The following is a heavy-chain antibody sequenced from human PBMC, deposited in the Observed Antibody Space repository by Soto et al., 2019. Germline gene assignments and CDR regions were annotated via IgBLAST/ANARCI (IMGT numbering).Heavy chain of an antibody. V-gene: IGHV1-3*05. Sequence: QVQLVQSGAEEKKPGASVKVSCKASGYTFTSYAMHWVRQAPGQRLEGMGWINAGNGNTKYSQKFQDRVSITRDTSASTAYMERSSLRAEDTAVYYWSRDLPPLDYWGQRTLVTVSS. CDR1: GYTFTSYA. CDR3: SRDLPPLDY. CDR2: INAGNGNT. J-gene: IGHJ4*02.